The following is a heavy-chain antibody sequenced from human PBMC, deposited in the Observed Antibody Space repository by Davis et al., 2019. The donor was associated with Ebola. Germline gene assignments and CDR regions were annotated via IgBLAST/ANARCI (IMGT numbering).Heavy chain of an antibody. V-gene: IGHV4-39*07. D-gene: IGHD4-17*01. CDR3: ARGNYGDYIVLYYYNMDV. CDR1: GGSISSNNYY. CDR2: IYYRGTT. Sequence: MPSETLSLTCTVSGGSISSNNYYWGWIRQPPGKGLEWIGSIYYRGTTYYTPSLKSRVTMSVDTSKNQFSLKLSSVTAADTAVYYCARGNYGDYIVLYYYNMDVWGQGTTVTVSS. J-gene: IGHJ6*02.